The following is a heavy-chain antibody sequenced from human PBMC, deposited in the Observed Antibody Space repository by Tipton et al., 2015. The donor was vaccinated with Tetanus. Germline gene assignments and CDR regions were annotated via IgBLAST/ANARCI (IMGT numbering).Heavy chain of an antibody. CDR1: GGSISRGGYF. V-gene: IGHV4-31*03. D-gene: IGHD3-9*01. Sequence: TLSLTCSVSGGSISRGGYFWNWIRQRPGKGPEWIGYIYYSGSTYYNPSFKSRVSMSVDTSKNQFSLNLTSVTAADTAVYYCARSGYYSRAYYHYRMDVWGQGTTVSVSS. CDR2: IYYSGST. J-gene: IGHJ6*02. CDR3: ARSGYYSRAYYHYRMDV.